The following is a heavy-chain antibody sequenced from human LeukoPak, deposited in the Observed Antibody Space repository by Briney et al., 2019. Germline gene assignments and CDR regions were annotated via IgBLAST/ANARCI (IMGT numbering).Heavy chain of an antibody. V-gene: IGHV1-2*02. J-gene: IGHJ4*02. D-gene: IGHD2-2*01. CDR1: GYTFTGYY. CDR2: INPNSGGT. Sequence: ASVTVSCKASGYTFTGYYMHWVRQAPGQGLEWMGWINPNSGGTNYAQKFQGRVTMTRDTSISTAYMELSRLRSDDTAVYYCARTCSSTSCYEEFDYWGQGTLVTVSS. CDR3: ARTCSSTSCYEEFDY.